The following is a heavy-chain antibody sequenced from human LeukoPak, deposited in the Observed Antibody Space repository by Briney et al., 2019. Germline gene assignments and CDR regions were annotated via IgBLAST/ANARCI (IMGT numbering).Heavy chain of an antibody. Sequence: PSETLSLSCTVSGGSISSSSYYWGWIRQPPGKGLEWIGSIYYSGSTYYNPSLKSRVTISVDTSKNQFSLKLSSVTAADTAVYYCASTQQWLEGNFDYWGQGTLVTVSS. D-gene: IGHD6-19*01. CDR3: ASTQQWLEGNFDY. CDR1: GGSISSSSYY. CDR2: IYYSGST. V-gene: IGHV4-39*07. J-gene: IGHJ4*02.